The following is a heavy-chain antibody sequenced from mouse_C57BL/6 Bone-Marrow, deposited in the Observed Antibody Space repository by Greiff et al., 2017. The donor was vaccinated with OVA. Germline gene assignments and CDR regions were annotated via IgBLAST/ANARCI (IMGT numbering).Heavy chain of an antibody. CDR2: IWSGGST. Sequence: QVQLQQSGPGLVQPSQSLSITCTVSGFSLTSYGVHWVRQSPGKGLEWLGVIWSGGSTDYNAAFISRLSISKDNSKCQVFFKMNSLQADDTAIYYCARYDYDDWFAYWGQGTLVTVSA. D-gene: IGHD2-4*01. CDR1: GFSLTSYG. J-gene: IGHJ3*01. V-gene: IGHV2-2*01. CDR3: ARYDYDDWFAY.